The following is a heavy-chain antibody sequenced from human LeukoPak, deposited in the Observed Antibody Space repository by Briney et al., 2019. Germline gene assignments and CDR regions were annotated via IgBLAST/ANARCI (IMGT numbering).Heavy chain of an antibody. CDR2: IYYSGST. CDR3: ARATTVTTVVFRFWFDP. J-gene: IGHJ5*02. CDR1: DGSISSSSYY. Sequence: SETLSLTCTVSDGSISSSSYYWGWIRQPPGKGLEWIGSIYYSGSTYYNPSLKSRVTISVDTSKNQFSLKLSSVTAADTAVYYCARATTVTTVVFRFWFDPWGQGTLVTVSS. V-gene: IGHV4-39*01. D-gene: IGHD4-17*01.